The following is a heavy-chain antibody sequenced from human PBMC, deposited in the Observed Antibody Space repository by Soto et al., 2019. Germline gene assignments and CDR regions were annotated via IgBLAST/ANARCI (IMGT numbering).Heavy chain of an antibody. V-gene: IGHV4-31*03. Sequence: QVQLQESGPGLVKPSQTLSLTCTVSGVYAGGEGYYWAWIRQHPGKGLEWLGYIYDTWGTFYNPSLKSRVTISVDTSQNHFSLNLTSVTAADTALYYCSRGKDSPRDWGHGTMVTVSS. CDR3: SRGKDSPRD. D-gene: IGHD2-15*01. J-gene: IGHJ4*01. CDR1: GVYAGGEGYY. CDR2: IYDTWGT.